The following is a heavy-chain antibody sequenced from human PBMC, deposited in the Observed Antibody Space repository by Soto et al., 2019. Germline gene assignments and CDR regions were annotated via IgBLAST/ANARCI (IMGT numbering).Heavy chain of an antibody. V-gene: IGHV3-30-3*01. Sequence: QVQLVESGGGVVQPGRSLRLSCAASGFTFSSYAMHWVRQAPGKGLEWVAAISYDGNNKYYADSVKGRFTISRDNSKKTLYLQMNSLGAEDTAVYYCARVRYSSSWRGSYYYGMDVWGQGTTVTVSS. J-gene: IGHJ6*02. CDR2: ISYDGNNK. CDR3: ARVRYSSSWRGSYYYGMDV. CDR1: GFTFSSYA. D-gene: IGHD6-13*01.